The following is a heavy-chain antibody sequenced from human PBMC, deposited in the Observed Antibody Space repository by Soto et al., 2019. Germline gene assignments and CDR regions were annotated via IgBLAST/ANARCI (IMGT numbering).Heavy chain of an antibody. CDR1: GASVSSSDW. J-gene: IGHJ4*02. CDR3: ARSAGGNSFFEF. CDR2: IYRGGTT. V-gene: IGHV4-4*03. Sequence: PETLSRTCAVSGASVSSSDWWSWVRQPPGNGLEWIGEIYRGGTTNYNPSLKSRVTLSVDKSKNQFSLSLTSVTAADTAVYYCARSAGGNSFFEFWGQGTLVTVSS. D-gene: IGHD1-1*01.